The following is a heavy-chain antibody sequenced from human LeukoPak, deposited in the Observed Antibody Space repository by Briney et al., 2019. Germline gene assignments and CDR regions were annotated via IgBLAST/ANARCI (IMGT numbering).Heavy chain of an antibody. CDR2: ISSSSSTI. D-gene: IGHD5-24*01. V-gene: IGHV3-48*01. CDR3: ARDGGDGYNAYYFDY. J-gene: IGHJ4*02. CDR1: GFTFSSYS. Sequence: GGSLRLSCAASGFTFSSYSMNWVRQAPGKGLEWVSYISSSSSTIYYADSVKGRFTISRDNAKNSLYLQMNSLRAEDTAVYYCARDGGDGYNAYYFDYWGQGSLVTVSS.